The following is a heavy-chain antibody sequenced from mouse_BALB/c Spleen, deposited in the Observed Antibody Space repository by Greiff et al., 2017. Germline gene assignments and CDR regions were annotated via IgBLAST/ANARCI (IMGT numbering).Heavy chain of an antibody. J-gene: IGHJ4*01. CDR3: ARHARGYYAMDY. CDR1: GYTFTSYW. CDR2: INPSNGRT. Sequence: VQLQQPGAELVKPGASVKLSCKASGYTFTSYWMHWVKQRPGQGLEWIGEINPSNGRTNYNEKFKSKATLTVDKSSSTAYMQLSSLTSEDSAVYYCARHARGYYAMDYWGQGTSVTVSS. V-gene: IGHV1S81*02.